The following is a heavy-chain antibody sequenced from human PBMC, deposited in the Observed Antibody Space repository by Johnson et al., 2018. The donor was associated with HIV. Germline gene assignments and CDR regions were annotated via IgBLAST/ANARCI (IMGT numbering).Heavy chain of an antibody. V-gene: IGHV3-53*01. D-gene: IGHD4-17*01. CDR1: DFSVSKNY. CDR3: ARSPETGDRLWRAFDI. CDR2: IHSGGSV. Sequence: VQLVESGGGLIQRGGSLRLSCVASDFSVSKNYMSWVRQAPGQGLEWVSVIHSGGSVLYAESVRGRFTISRDKSKNPRYLQMNSRRAEDTAVYDCARSPETGDRLWRAFDIWGHGTMVTVSS. J-gene: IGHJ3*02.